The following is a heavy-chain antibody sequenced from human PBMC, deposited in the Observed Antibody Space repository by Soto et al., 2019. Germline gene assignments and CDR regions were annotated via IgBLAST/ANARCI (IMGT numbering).Heavy chain of an antibody. J-gene: IGHJ4*02. CDR1: TFIDYA. D-gene: IGHD3-22*01. Sequence: TFIDYAVSWVIQTKGKGLEWVSAISYGGGTTYYADSVKGRFTISRDNSKNTLYLQMNSLRAEDTAVYYCAKNPGYYYDSTGYHFDFWGQGTLVTVSS. CDR3: AKNPGYYYDSTGYHFDF. V-gene: IGHV3-23*01. CDR2: ISYGGGTT.